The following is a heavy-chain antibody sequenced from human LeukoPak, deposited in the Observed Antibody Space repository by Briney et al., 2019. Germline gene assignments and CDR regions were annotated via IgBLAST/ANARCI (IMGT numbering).Heavy chain of an antibody. V-gene: IGHV3-21*01. J-gene: IGHJ4*02. D-gene: IGHD3-10*01. Sequence: PGGSLRLSCAASGFTFSSYGMSWVRQAPGKGLEWVSSISSSSSYIYYADSVKGRFTISRDNAKNSLYLQMNSLRAEDTAVYYCARDRRLYYYGSGIKTTWGQGTLVTVSS. CDR3: ARDRRLYYYGSGIKTT. CDR1: GFTFSSYG. CDR2: ISSSSSYI.